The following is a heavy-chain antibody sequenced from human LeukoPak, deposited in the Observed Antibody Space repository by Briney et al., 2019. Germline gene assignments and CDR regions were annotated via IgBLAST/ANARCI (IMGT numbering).Heavy chain of an antibody. CDR3: ARVTNTLYDSSGYWGGDFDY. Sequence: SETLSLTCTVSGGSISSSSYYWGWIRQPPGKGLEWIGSIYYSGSTYYTPSLKSRVTISVDTSKNQFSLKLSSVPAAGTAVYYCARVTNTLYDSSGYWGGDFDYWGQGTLVTVSS. V-gene: IGHV4-39*07. J-gene: IGHJ4*02. CDR1: GGSISSSSYY. D-gene: IGHD3-22*01. CDR2: IYYSGST.